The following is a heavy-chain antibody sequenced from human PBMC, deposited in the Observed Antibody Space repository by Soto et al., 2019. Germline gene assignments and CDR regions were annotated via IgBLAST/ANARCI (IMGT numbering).Heavy chain of an antibody. V-gene: IGHV1-69*06. Sequence: QVQLVQSGAEVKNPGSSVRVSCKTSGFRFDVYGLHWVRQAPGQGLEWMGGLIPIYDAPNYAQKFQGRVTITAYRSTSTVYLELNSLRSEDTAVYFCARVRDPHLDHYGLDVWGQGTTVTVSS. CDR1: GFRFDVYG. CDR2: LIPIYDAP. CDR3: ARVRDPHLDHYGLDV. J-gene: IGHJ6*02.